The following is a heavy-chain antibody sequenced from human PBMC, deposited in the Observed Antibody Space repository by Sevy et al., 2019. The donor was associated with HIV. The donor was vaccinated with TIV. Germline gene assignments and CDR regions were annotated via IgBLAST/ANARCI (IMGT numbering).Heavy chain of an antibody. J-gene: IGHJ5*02. CDR1: GGSISSSSYY. V-gene: IGHV4-39*02. CDR3: AREGINYYGSGSYCNGLNWFDP. CDR2: IYYSGST. D-gene: IGHD3-10*01. Sequence: SETLSLTCTVSGGSISSSSYYWGWIRQPPGKGLEWIGSIYYSGSTYYNPSLKSRVTISVDTSKNQFSLKLSSVTAADTAVYYCAREGINYYGSGSYCNGLNWFDPWGQGTLVTVSS.